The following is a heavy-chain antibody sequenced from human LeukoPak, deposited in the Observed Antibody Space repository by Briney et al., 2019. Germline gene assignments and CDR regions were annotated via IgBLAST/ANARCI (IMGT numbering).Heavy chain of an antibody. V-gene: IGHV3-23*01. CDR2: ISGSGGST. D-gene: IGHD3-9*01. Sequence: GGSLRLSCAASGFTFSSYAMSWVRQAPGKGLEWVSAISGSGGSTYYADSVKGRFTISRDNSKNTLYLQMNSLRAEDTAVYYCAKASGHYDILTGYSYYFDYWGQGTLVTVSS. CDR1: GFTFSSYA. J-gene: IGHJ4*02. CDR3: AKASGHYDILTGYSYYFDY.